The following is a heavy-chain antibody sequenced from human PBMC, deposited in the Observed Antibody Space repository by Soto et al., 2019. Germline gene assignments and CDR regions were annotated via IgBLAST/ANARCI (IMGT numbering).Heavy chain of an antibody. CDR2: IIPSFGTA. Sequence: QVQLVQSGAEVKKPGSSVKVSCQASGGTFSSYAISWVRQAPGQGLEWMGGIIPSFGTANYSQKFQGRVTITADESTSTAYMELSSLRSEDTAVYYCASVPGIAAAGGSFDYWGQGTLVTVSS. V-gene: IGHV1-69*01. D-gene: IGHD6-13*01. CDR1: GGTFSSYA. CDR3: ASVPGIAAAGGSFDY. J-gene: IGHJ4*02.